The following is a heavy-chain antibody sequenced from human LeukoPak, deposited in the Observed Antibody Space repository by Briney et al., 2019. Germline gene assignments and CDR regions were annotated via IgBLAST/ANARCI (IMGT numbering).Heavy chain of an antibody. V-gene: IGHV1-69*13. CDR1: GGTFSSYA. CDR3: ARVIRWIYYYYGMDV. Sequence: ASVKVSCKASGGTFSSYAISWVRQAPGQGLEWMGGIIPIFGTANYAQKFQGRVTITADESTSTAYMELSSLRSEGTAVYYCARVIRWIYYYYGMDVWGQGTTVTVSS. D-gene: IGHD4-23*01. J-gene: IGHJ6*02. CDR2: IIPIFGTA.